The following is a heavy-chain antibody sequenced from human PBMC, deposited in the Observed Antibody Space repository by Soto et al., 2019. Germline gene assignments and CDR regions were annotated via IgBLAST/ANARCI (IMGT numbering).Heavy chain of an antibody. D-gene: IGHD1-26*01. V-gene: IGHV3-23*01. Sequence: PGGSLRLSCAASGFTFSNYAMTLVRQAPGKGLEWVSSISAAGGTTSYADSVKGRFIISRDNSKNTLFLQMNSLRVEDTAVYYCARSGSYYHWFDPWGQGALVTVSS. CDR1: GFTFSNYA. CDR3: ARSGSYYHWFDP. J-gene: IGHJ5*02. CDR2: ISAAGGTT.